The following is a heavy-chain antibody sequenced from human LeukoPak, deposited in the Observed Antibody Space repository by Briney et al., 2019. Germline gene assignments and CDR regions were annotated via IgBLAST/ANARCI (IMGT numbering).Heavy chain of an antibody. D-gene: IGHD4/OR15-4a*01. CDR3: ARGGTQLTFPV. V-gene: IGHV4-39*07. J-gene: IGHJ4*02. CDR2: IYYSGSA. CDR1: GGSISSSSYY. Sequence: KPSETLSLTCTVSGGSISSSSYYWGWIRQPPGKGLEWIGSIYYSGSANYNPSLKSRVTISVDTSKNQFSLKLASVSAADTAVYYCARGGTQLTFPVWGQGTLVTVSS.